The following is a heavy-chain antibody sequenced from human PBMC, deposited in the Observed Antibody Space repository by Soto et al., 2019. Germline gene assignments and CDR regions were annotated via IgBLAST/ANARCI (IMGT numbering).Heavy chain of an antibody. CDR1: GFTFRSYA. Sequence: GGSLRLSCAASGFTFRSYAMNWVRQAPGKGLEWVAVISYDGSNKYFADSVKGRFTISRDNSKNTLYLQMNSLRPEDTAVYYCARDLTVGVIALDYWGQGTLVTVSS. CDR2: ISYDGSNK. D-gene: IGHD3-16*02. V-gene: IGHV3-30-3*01. J-gene: IGHJ4*02. CDR3: ARDLTVGVIALDY.